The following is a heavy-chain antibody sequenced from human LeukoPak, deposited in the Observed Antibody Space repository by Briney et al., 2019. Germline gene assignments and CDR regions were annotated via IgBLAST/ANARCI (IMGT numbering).Heavy chain of an antibody. CDR1: GYTFTSYG. CDR2: ISAYNGNT. CDR3: ARAGRVVPAARTFDY. J-gene: IGHJ4*02. D-gene: IGHD2-2*01. Sequence: ASVKVSCKASGYTFTSYGISWVRQAPGQGVEWMGWISAYNGNTNYAQKLQGRVTMTTDTSTSTAYMELRSLRSDDTAVYYCARAGRVVPAARTFDYWGQGTLVTVSS. V-gene: IGHV1-18*01.